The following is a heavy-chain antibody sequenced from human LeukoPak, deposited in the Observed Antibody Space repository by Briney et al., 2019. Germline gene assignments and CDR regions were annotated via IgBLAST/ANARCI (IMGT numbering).Heavy chain of an antibody. CDR1: GFTFSNAW. Sequence: PGGSLRLSCAASGFTFSNAWMSWVRQAPGKGLEWVSGISWSSGSIGYADSVKGRFTISRDNAKNSLYLQMNSLRAEDTAVYYCARDRRQSYYDSSGYYSLWGQGTLVTVSS. J-gene: IGHJ4*02. CDR2: ISWSSGSI. CDR3: ARDRRQSYYDSSGYYSL. D-gene: IGHD3-22*01. V-gene: IGHV3-11*01.